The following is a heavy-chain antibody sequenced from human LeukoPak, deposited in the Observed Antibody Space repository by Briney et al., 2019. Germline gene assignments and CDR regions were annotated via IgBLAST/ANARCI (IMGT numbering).Heavy chain of an antibody. CDR2: ISGSGGST. V-gene: IGHV3-23*01. CDR1: GFTFSSYA. CDR3: AKGHVPTYYDFWSGYYIDY. Sequence: PGGSLRPSCAASGFTFSSYAMSWVRQAPGKGLEWVSAISGSGGSTYYADSVKGRFTISRDNSKNTLYLQMNSLRAEDTAVYYCAKGHVPTYYDFWSGYYIDYWGQGTLVTVSS. D-gene: IGHD3-3*01. J-gene: IGHJ4*02.